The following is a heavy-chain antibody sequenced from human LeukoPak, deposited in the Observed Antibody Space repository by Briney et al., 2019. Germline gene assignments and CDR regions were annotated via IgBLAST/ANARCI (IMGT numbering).Heavy chain of an antibody. Sequence: GGSPRLSCVASGFTFSSYAFHWVRQAPGKGLGWVAVISYGGTNKYYPDSVKGRFTISRDTSRNTLYLQMNSLRAEDTAVYYCARGYCTTTSCYIDYWGQGTLVTVSS. D-gene: IGHD2-2*01. CDR3: ARGYCTTTSCYIDY. V-gene: IGHV3-30*04. J-gene: IGHJ4*02. CDR2: ISYGGTNK. CDR1: GFTFSSYA.